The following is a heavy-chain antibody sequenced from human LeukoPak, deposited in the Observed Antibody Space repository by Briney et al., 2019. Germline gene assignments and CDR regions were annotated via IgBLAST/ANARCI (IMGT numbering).Heavy chain of an antibody. Sequence: PSQTLSLTCTVSGGSISSGGYYWSWIRQPPGKGLEWIGYIYHSGSTYYNPSLKSRVTISVDRSKNQFSLKLSSVTAADTAVYYCARTSSIAAAGASARAFDPWGQGTLVTVSS. D-gene: IGHD6-13*01. J-gene: IGHJ5*02. CDR3: ARTSSIAAAGASARAFDP. CDR2: IYHSGST. CDR1: GGSISSGGYY. V-gene: IGHV4-30-2*01.